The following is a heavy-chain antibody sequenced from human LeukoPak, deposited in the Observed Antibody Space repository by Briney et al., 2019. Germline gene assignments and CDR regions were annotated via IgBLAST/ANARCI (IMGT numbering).Heavy chain of an antibody. CDR2: LNGDGTNI. CDR3: ARSQSGVSDV. Sequence: GGSLRLSCVASGFTFSNYWMQWVRQVPGKGLVWVSRLNGDGTNIIYADSVEGRFTISRDNAENTLYLQMNSLRAEDTALYYCARSQSGVSDVWGQGIMVTVSS. D-gene: IGHD2-8*01. V-gene: IGHV3-74*01. CDR1: GFTFSNYW. J-gene: IGHJ3*01.